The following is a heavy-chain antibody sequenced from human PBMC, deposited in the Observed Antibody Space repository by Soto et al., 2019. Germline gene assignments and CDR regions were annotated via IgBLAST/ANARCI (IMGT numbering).Heavy chain of an antibody. CDR3: AIFFSDGIAVAKSAFDI. CDR2: IYYSGST. J-gene: IGHJ3*02. CDR1: GGSISSSSYY. Sequence: SETLSLTCTVSGGSISSSSYYWGWIRQPPGKGLEWIGSIYYSGSTYYNPSLKTRVTISVDTSKNQFSLKLSSVTAADTAVYYCAIFFSDGIAVAKSAFDIWGQGTMVTVSS. D-gene: IGHD6-19*01. V-gene: IGHV4-39*01.